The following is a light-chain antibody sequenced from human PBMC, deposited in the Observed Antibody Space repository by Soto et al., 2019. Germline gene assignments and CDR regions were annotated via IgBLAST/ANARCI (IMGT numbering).Light chain of an antibody. V-gene: IGLV2-23*03. CDR2: EGS. J-gene: IGLJ7*01. CDR3: CSYVGSSTFSAV. Sequence: QSALTQPASVSGSPGQSITISCTGTSSDVGSYNLVSWYQQHPGKAPKLMIYEGSKRPSGVSNRFSGSKSGNTASLTISGLQAEDEADYYCCSYVGSSTFSAVFGGGTQLTVL. CDR1: SSDVGSYNL.